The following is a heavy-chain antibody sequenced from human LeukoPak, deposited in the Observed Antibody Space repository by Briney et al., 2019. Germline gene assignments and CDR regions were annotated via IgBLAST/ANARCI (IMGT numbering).Heavy chain of an antibody. Sequence: SATLSLTCTVSGGSISSSSYYWGWFRQPPGKGLEWLGSIYYSGSTYYNPSLKSLVTISVDTSKNQFSLKLSSVTAADTAVYYCARHGGYSYGQEIDYWGQGTLVTVSS. CDR3: ARHGGYSYGQEIDY. D-gene: IGHD5-18*01. V-gene: IGHV4-39*01. CDR1: GGSISSSSYY. CDR2: IYYSGST. J-gene: IGHJ4*02.